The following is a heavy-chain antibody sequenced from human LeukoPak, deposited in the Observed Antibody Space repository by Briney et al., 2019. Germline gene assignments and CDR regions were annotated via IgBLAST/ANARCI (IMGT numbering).Heavy chain of an antibody. Sequence: GGSLRLSCAASGFTFSTYTMHWVRQAPGKGLEWVACIHSGGSKKYHADSVKVRFTISRDNAKNTLSLQMNSLRAEETAFYYCAKEPTSRGYNDIDYWGQGTLVTVSS. V-gene: IGHV3-30*02. CDR2: IHSGGSKK. CDR1: GFTFSTYT. CDR3: AKEPTSRGYNDIDY. D-gene: IGHD3-22*01. J-gene: IGHJ4*02.